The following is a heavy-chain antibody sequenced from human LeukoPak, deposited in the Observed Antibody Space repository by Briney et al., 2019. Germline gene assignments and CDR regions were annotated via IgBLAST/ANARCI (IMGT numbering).Heavy chain of an antibody. J-gene: IGHJ4*02. CDR2: ISGSGGST. CDR3: AKTPVDCWSGFYTHFDY. CDR1: GFTFSSYA. Sequence: GGSLSLSCAASGFTFSSYAMSWVRQAPGKGLEWVSGISGSGGSTYYADSVKGRFTISRDNSKNTLYLQMNSLRAEDTAVYYCAKTPVDCWSGFYTHFDYWGQGTLVTVSS. V-gene: IGHV3-23*01. D-gene: IGHD3-3*01.